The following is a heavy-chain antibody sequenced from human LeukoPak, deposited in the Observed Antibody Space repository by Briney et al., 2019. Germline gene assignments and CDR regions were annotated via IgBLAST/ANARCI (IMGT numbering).Heavy chain of an antibody. D-gene: IGHD1-26*01. CDR1: GFTFSSYS. CDR2: ISSSSSYI. J-gene: IGHJ4*02. Sequence: PGGSLRLSCAASGFTFSSYSMNWVRQAPGKGLVWVSSISSSSSYIYYADSVKGRFTISRDNAKNSLYLQMNSLRAEDTAVYYCARDRGSGSYYVGVHWGQGTLVTVSS. V-gene: IGHV3-21*01. CDR3: ARDRGSGSYYVGVH.